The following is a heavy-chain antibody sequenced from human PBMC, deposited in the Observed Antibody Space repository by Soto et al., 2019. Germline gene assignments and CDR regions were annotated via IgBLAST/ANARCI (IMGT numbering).Heavy chain of an antibody. J-gene: IGHJ4*02. CDR3: AKVFYYYDSSGYYYFDH. CDR1: GFTFSSYA. D-gene: IGHD3-22*01. V-gene: IGHV3-23*01. CDR2: ISGSGSTI. Sequence: PGGSLRLSCTASGFTFSSYAVSWVRQAPGKGPEWISSISGSGSTIYYADSVKGRFTISRDNSKNTLYLQMSSLRAEDTAVYYCAKVFYYYDSSGYYYFDHWGQGTLVTVSS.